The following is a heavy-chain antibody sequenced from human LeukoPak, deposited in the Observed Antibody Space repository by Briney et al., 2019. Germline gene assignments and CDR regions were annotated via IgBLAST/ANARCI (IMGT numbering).Heavy chain of an antibody. CDR2: ISDGGFST. CDR1: GFTFNNYA. Sequence: SGFTFNNYAMTWVRQAPGKGLEWVAGISDGGFSTYYADSVKGRFTISRDNSKNTLYLQMNSLRADDTAVYYCARGSTPHYYYCIDVWGKGTTVTVSS. CDR3: ARGSTPHYYYCIDV. V-gene: IGHV3-23*01. D-gene: IGHD1-26*01. J-gene: IGHJ6*03.